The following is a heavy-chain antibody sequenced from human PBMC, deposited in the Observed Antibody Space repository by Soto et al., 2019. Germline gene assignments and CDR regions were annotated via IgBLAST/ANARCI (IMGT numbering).Heavy chain of an antibody. V-gene: IGHV4-4*02. D-gene: IGHD3-22*01. CDR3: ARATYYSDTGGSPPLDY. CDR1: GFSISSSNW. Sequence: SETLSLTCAFSGFSISSSNWWSWVRQPPGKGLEWIGEIYESGSTSYNPSLKSRVTISVDKSKNQFSLKLSSVTAADTAVYFCARATYYSDTGGSPPLDYWGQGTLVTVSS. CDR2: IYESGST. J-gene: IGHJ4*02.